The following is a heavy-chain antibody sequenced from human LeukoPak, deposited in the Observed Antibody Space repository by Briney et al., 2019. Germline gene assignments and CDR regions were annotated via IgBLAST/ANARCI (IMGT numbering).Heavy chain of an antibody. CDR3: ARVPGPNWFDP. V-gene: IGHV4-30-2*01. CDR2: IYHSGST. Sequence: SQTLSLTCTVSGGSISSGGYYWSWIRQPPGKGLEWIGYIYHSGSTYYNPSLKSRVTISVDTSKNQFSLKLSSVTAADTAVYFCARVPGPNWFDPWGQGTLVTVSS. CDR1: GGSISSGGYY. J-gene: IGHJ5*02.